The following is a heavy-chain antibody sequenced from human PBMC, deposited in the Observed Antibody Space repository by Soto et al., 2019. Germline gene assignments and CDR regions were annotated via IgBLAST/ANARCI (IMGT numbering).Heavy chain of an antibody. V-gene: IGHV3-9*01. J-gene: IGHJ6*02. CDR3: VKDIRDFPEYHGLDV. CDR1: GITFDDYA. D-gene: IGHD3-3*01. Sequence: EVLLVESGGNLVQPGWSLRLSCAASGITFDDYAMHWVRQAPGKGLEWVSSISWNSGTIGYADSVKGRFTISRDNAKDSLFLQMNSLRPEDTALYYCVKDIRDFPEYHGLDVWGQGTTVTVSS. CDR2: ISWNSGTI.